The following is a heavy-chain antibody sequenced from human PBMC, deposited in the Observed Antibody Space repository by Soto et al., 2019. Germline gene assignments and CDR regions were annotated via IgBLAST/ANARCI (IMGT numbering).Heavy chain of an antibody. D-gene: IGHD5-12*01. Sequence: QVNLQESGPRLVKPSETLSVTCTVSGGFISGHSWVWVRQPAGRGLEWIRHIYPSGSTSYNPSLRSRVTLSLDTSNNQIFLNLTSVTAADTAVFYCVIRRSYSVYDSWGPGTLVTVSS. V-gene: IGHV4-4*07. J-gene: IGHJ4*02. CDR3: VIRRSYSVYDS. CDR1: GGFISGHS. CDR2: IYPSGST.